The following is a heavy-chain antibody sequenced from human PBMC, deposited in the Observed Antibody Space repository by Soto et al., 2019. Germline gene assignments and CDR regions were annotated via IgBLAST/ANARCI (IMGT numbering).Heavy chain of an antibody. J-gene: IGHJ6*02. CDR1: GYTFTSYG. D-gene: IGHD2-15*01. V-gene: IGHV1-18*01. CDR3: ASRVAPGGSRYYYYYGMDV. Sequence: QVQLVQSGAEVKKPGASVKVSCEASGYTFTSYGISWVRQAPGQGLEWMGWISAYNGNTNYAKKLQGRVTMTTDTSTSTAYMELRSLRSDDTAVYYCASRVAPGGSRYYYYYGMDVWGQGTTVTVSS. CDR2: ISAYNGNT.